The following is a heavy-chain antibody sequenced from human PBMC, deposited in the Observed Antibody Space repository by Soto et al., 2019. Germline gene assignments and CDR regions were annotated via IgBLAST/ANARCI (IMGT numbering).Heavy chain of an antibody. CDR3: EGSWT. CDR2: MSVSGAT. CDR1: GFNTRNYL. Sequence: EVQLLESGGGLVQPGGSLRLSCEVSGFNTRNYLMRWVRQAPGKGLEWVSGMSVSGATQYADSMKGRFTISKDFSKNTLLLQMNILRVEDTAVYHCEGSWTWGQGTMVIVSS. J-gene: IGHJ3*01. D-gene: IGHD5-12*01. V-gene: IGHV3-23*01.